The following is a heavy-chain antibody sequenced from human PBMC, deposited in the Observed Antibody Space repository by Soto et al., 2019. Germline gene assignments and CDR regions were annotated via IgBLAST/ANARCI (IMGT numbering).Heavy chain of an antibody. CDR1: GGSISSGGYY. D-gene: IGHD3-3*01. Sequence: SETLSLTCTVSGGSISSGGYYWSWIRQHPGKGLEWIGYIYYSGSTYYNPSLKSRVTISVDTSKNQFSLKLSSVTAADTAVYYCVRCHARGLWSGSIDYWGQGTLVTVSS. CDR3: VRCHARGLWSGSIDY. J-gene: IGHJ4*02. V-gene: IGHV4-31*02. CDR2: IYYSGST.